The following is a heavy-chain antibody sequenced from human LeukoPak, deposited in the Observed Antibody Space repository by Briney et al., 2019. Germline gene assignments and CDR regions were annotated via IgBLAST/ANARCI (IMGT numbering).Heavy chain of an antibody. CDR1: GYTFTSYG. V-gene: IGHV1-18*01. J-gene: IGHJ4*02. D-gene: IGHD4-17*01. CDR3: ARVLQAKTVTTFGY. Sequence: ASVKVSCKASGYTFTSYGISWVRQAPGQGLEWMGWISAYNGNTNYAQKLQGRVTMTRNTSISTAYMELSSLRSEDTAVYYCARVLQAKTVTTFGYWGQGTLVTVSS. CDR2: ISAYNGNT.